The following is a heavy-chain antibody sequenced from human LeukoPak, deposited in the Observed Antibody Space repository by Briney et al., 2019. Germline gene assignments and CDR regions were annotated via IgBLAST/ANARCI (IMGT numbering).Heavy chain of an antibody. CDR1: GYTFTGYY. J-gene: IGHJ4*02. D-gene: IGHD3-22*01. CDR3: ARGTIYDSSGYFDY. CDR2: INPNSGGT. V-gene: IGHV1-2*02. Sequence: ASVTVSCKASGYTFTGYYMHWVRQAPGQGLEWMGWINPNSGGTNYAQKFQGRVTMTRDTSISTAYMELSRLRSDDTAVYYCARGTIYDSSGYFDYWGQGTLVTVSS.